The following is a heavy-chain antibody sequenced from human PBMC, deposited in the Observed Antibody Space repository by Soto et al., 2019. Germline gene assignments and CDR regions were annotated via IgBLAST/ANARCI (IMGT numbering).Heavy chain of an antibody. Sequence: PGGSLRLSCAASGFTFSSYAMSWVRQAPGKGLEWVSAISGSGGSTYYADSVKGRFTISRDNSKNTLYLQMNSLRAEDTAVYYCAKDLPQHYGSGSYGWFDPWGQGTLVTVSS. CDR1: GFTFSSYA. J-gene: IGHJ5*02. CDR2: ISGSGGST. D-gene: IGHD3-10*01. CDR3: AKDLPQHYGSGSYGWFDP. V-gene: IGHV3-23*01.